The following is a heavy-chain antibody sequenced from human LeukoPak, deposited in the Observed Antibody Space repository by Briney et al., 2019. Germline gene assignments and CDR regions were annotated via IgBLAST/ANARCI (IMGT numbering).Heavy chain of an antibody. J-gene: IGHJ4*02. Sequence: GASVKVSCKASGYTFTSYGISWVRQAPGQGLEWMGWINPNSGGTNYAQKFQGRVTMTEDTSTDTAYMELSSLRSEDTAVYYCATLGYYYGSGSYEGQDYWGQGTLVTVSS. D-gene: IGHD3-10*01. CDR2: INPNSGGT. CDR1: GYTFTSYG. CDR3: ATLGYYYGSGSYEGQDY. V-gene: IGHV1-18*01.